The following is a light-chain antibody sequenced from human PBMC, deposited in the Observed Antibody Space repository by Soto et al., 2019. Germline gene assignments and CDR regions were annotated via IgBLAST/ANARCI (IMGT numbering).Light chain of an antibody. J-gene: IGLJ1*01. CDR1: SSDVGGYNY. CDR2: DVS. Sequence: QSVLTQPASVSGSPAQSTTISCTGTSSDVGGYNYVSWYQQHPGKAPKLMIYDVSNRPSGVSNRFSGSKSGNTASLTISGLQAEDEADYYCSSYTSSSTRVFGTGTKVTVL. CDR3: SSYTSSSTRV. V-gene: IGLV2-14*01.